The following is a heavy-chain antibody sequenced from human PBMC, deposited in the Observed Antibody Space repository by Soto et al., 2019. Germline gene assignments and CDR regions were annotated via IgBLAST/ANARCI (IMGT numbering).Heavy chain of an antibody. Sequence: QVQLVESGGGLVKPGGSLRLCCAASGFTFSDYYMSWIRQAPGKGLEWVSYISSSSSYTNYADSVKGRFTISRDNAKNSLYLQMNSLRAEDTAVYYCARDRRIGLARVGYFDYWGQGTLVTVSS. CDR2: ISSSSSYT. J-gene: IGHJ4*02. CDR1: GFTFSDYY. D-gene: IGHD1-26*01. V-gene: IGHV3-11*05. CDR3: ARDRRIGLARVGYFDY.